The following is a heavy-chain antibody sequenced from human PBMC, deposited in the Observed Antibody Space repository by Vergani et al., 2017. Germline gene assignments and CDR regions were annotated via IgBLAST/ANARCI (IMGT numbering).Heavy chain of an antibody. CDR1: GGSISSYY. J-gene: IGHJ4*02. CDR3: ARDVYPGDDPWIQLWYLDY. CDR2: IYYSGST. V-gene: IGHV4-59*01. D-gene: IGHD5-18*01. Sequence: QVQLQESGPGLVKPSETLSLTCTVSGGSISSYYWSWIRQPPGKGLEWIGYIYYSGSTNYNPSLKSRVTISVDTSKNQFSLKLSSVPAADTAVYYCARDVYPGDDPWIQLWYLDYWGQGTLVTVSS.